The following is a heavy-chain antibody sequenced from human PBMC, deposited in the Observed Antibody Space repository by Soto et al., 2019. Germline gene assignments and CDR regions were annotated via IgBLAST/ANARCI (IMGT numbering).Heavy chain of an antibody. CDR2: INPKSGGT. CDR3: ARGDYTDCSNGGGSLLYNHDRDV. J-gene: IGHJ6*01. CDR1: GYSFTDYH. V-gene: IGHV1-2*04. Sequence: ASVKVSCPASGYSFTDYHIHWVRQAPGQGLEWLGRINPKSGGTSTAQKFQGWVTMTTDTSISTASMELTRLTSDDTAIYDGARGDYTDCSNGGGSLLYNHDRDV. D-gene: IGHD2-8*01.